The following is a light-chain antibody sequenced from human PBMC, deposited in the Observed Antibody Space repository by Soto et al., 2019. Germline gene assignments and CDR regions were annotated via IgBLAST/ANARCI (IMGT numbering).Light chain of an antibody. Sequence: EIVLTQSPGTLSLSPGERATLSCTASQSVSSNYLAWYQQKPGQAPRLLIYCASSRATGIPDRFSGSGSVTDFTLTISRLEPEDFAVYYCQQYGSSPPITFGQGTRLEIK. CDR2: CAS. CDR1: QSVSSNY. CDR3: QQYGSSPPIT. V-gene: IGKV3-20*01. J-gene: IGKJ5*01.